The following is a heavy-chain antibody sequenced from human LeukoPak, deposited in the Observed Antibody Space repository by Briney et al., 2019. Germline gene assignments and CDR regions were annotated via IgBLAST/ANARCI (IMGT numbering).Heavy chain of an antibody. V-gene: IGHV4-30-2*01. D-gene: IGHD4-23*01. CDR3: ARGNSGIFFDDY. J-gene: IGHJ4*02. Sequence: SETLSHTCAVSGVSIKYAGYYWAWIRQPPGKGLEWIGYIHHSGTADYNPSLASRVSFLIDRPKNQFSLELSSVTVADTAVYYCARGNSGIFFDDYWGQGTLVTVSS. CDR2: IHHSGTA. CDR1: GVSIKYAGYY.